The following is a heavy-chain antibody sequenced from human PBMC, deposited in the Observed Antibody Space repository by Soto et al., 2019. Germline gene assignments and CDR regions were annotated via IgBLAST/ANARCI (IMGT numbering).Heavy chain of an antibody. V-gene: IGHV4-39*01. D-gene: IGHD2-15*01. CDR2: IYYSGST. CDR1: GASISSSSYY. CDR3: ARHTPAISISDH. Sequence: SETLSLTCTVSGASISSSSYYWGWIRQPPGKGLEWIGSIYYSGSTYYHPSLQSRVTISVDTSKNQFSLKLSSVTAADTAVYYCARHTPAISISDHWGQGTLVTVS. J-gene: IGHJ4*02.